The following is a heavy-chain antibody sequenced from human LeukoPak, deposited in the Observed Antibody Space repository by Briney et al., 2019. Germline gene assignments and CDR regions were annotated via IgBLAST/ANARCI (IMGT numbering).Heavy chain of an antibody. CDR1: GFTFSSYG. Sequence: GGSLRLSCAASGFTFSSYGMHWVRQAPGKGLEWVAVIWYDGSNKYYADSVKGRFTISRDNSKSTLYLQMNSLRAEDTAVYYCARDRDYDILTGYAPSWYFDLWGRGTLVTVSS. J-gene: IGHJ2*01. D-gene: IGHD3-9*01. CDR3: ARDRDYDILTGYAPSWYFDL. CDR2: IWYDGSNK. V-gene: IGHV3-33*01.